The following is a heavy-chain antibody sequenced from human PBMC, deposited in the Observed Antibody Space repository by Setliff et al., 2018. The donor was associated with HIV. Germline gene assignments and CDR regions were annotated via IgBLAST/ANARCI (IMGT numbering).Heavy chain of an antibody. Sequence: PGGSLRLSCAAAGFDFSNYWIHWVRQVAGKGLVWVSRIDAAGSTTAFADSGRGRFTISRDNTKNTVYLQMDSLSAEDTAVYYCARAAYYNGLDVWGQGTTVTVSS. CDR1: GFDFSNYW. V-gene: IGHV3-74*01. CDR3: ARAAYYNGLDV. D-gene: IGHD3-10*01. CDR2: IDAAGSTT. J-gene: IGHJ6*02.